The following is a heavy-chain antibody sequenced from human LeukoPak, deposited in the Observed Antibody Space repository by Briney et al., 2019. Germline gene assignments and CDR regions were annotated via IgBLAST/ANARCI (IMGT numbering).Heavy chain of an antibody. CDR2: ISYDGSNQ. D-gene: IGHD3-10*01. CDR1: GFIFSNYA. Sequence: GGSPRLSCAASGFIFSNYAMYWVRQAPGKGLEWAAFISYDGSNQYYADSVKGRFTISRDNSKNTLYLQMNSLRAEDTAVYYCAREGSLRSFDYWGQGTLVTVSS. V-gene: IGHV3-30-3*01. CDR3: AREGSLRSFDY. J-gene: IGHJ4*02.